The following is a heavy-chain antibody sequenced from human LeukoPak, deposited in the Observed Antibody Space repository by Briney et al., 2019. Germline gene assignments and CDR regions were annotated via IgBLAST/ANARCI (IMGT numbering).Heavy chain of an antibody. D-gene: IGHD6-13*01. Sequence: TSETLSLTCTVSGGSISSYYWSWIRQPPGKGLEWIGYIYTSGSTNYNPSLKSRVTISVDTSKNQFSLKLSSVTAADTAVYYCARSSEQLIDYWGQGTLVTVSS. J-gene: IGHJ4*02. CDR1: GGSISSYY. CDR2: IYTSGST. CDR3: ARSSEQLIDY. V-gene: IGHV4-4*09.